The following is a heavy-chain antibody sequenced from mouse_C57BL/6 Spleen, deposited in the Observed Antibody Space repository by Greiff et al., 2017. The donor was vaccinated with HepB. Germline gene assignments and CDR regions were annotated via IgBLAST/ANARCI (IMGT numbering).Heavy chain of an antibody. V-gene: IGHV1-81*01. CDR1: GYTFTSYG. D-gene: IGHD1-1*01. CDR2: IYPRSGNT. J-gene: IGHJ1*03. Sequence: QLKESGAELARPGASVKLSCKASGYTFTSYGISWVKQRTGQGLEWIGEIYPRSGNTYYNEKFKGKATLTADKSSSTAYMELRSLTSEDSAVYFCARDPFYYGSSGWYFDVWGTGTTVTVSS. CDR3: ARDPFYYGSSGWYFDV.